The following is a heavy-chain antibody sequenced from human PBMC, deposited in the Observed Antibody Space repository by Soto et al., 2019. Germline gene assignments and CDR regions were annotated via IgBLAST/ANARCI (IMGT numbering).Heavy chain of an antibody. V-gene: IGHV4-34*01. J-gene: IGHJ3*02. D-gene: IGHD3-9*01. CDR2: INHNGNN. Sequence: PSETLSLTCVVSGGSFSTYYYSWIRQSPGKGLEWIGEINHNGNNNYSPSLKSRVTMSLDTSKNQFSLKLTSVTAADTAVYYCARGGSNDWQVAFDIGGQGTMVTVSS. CDR3: ARGGSNDWQVAFDI. CDR1: GGSFSTYY.